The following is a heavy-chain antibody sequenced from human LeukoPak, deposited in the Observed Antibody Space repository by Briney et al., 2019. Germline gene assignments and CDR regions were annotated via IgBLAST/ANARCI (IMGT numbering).Heavy chain of an antibody. D-gene: IGHD4-11*01. J-gene: IGHJ5*02. CDR1: GGSFSGYY. CDR2: INHSGST. Sequence: KPSETLSLTCAVYGGSFSGYYWSWIRQPPGKGLEWIGEINHSGSTNYNPSLKSRVTISVDTSKNQFSLKLSSVTAADTAVYYCARDRGPSYSNPRGFDPWGQGTLVTVSS. CDR3: ARDRGPSYSNPRGFDP. V-gene: IGHV4-34*01.